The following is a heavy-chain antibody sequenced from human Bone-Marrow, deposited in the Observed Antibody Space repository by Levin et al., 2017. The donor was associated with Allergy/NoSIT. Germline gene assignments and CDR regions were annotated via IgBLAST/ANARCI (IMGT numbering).Heavy chain of an antibody. J-gene: IGHJ3*02. CDR2: IYWDDDK. CDR3: AHTRGIGAFDI. Sequence: QTLSLTCTFSGFSLSTSGVGVGWIRQPPGKALEWLALIYWDDDKRYSPSLKSRLTITKDTSKNQVVLTMTNMDPVDTATYYCAHTRGIGAFDIWGQGTMVTVSS. D-gene: IGHD3-16*01. V-gene: IGHV2-5*02. CDR1: GFSLSTSGVG.